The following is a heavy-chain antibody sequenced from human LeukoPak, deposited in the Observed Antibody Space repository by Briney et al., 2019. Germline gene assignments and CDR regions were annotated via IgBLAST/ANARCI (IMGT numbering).Heavy chain of an antibody. V-gene: IGHV1-58*01. D-gene: IGHD1-1*01. CDR1: GFTFTSSA. CDR2: IVVGSGNT. Sequence: SVKVSCKASGFTFTSSAVQWVRQARGQGLEWIGWIVVGSGNTNYAQKFQERVTINRDMSASTAYMELSSLRSEDTAVYYCATDDVTTGTKTALGYWGQGTLVTVSS. CDR3: ATDDVTTGTKTALGY. J-gene: IGHJ4*02.